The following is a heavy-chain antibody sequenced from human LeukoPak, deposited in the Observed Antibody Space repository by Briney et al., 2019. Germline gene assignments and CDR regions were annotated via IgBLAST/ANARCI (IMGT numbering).Heavy chain of an antibody. V-gene: IGHV3-30*18. CDR3: AKGVAAADLDY. Sequence: PGGSLRLSCAASGFTFSSYGMHWVRQAPGKGLEWVAVISYDGSNKYYADSVKGRFTISRDNSKNTLYLQMNSLRAEDTAVYYCAKGVAAADLDYWGQGTLVTVSS. CDR1: GFTFSSYG. CDR2: ISYDGSNK. D-gene: IGHD6-13*01. J-gene: IGHJ4*02.